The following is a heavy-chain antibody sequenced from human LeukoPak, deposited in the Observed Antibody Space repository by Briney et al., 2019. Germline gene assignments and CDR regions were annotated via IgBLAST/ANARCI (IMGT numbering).Heavy chain of an antibody. CDR3: ARGRGQLVLNYFDY. D-gene: IGHD6-13*01. Sequence: GGSLRLSCAAFGFTFSSYSMNWVRQAPGKGLEWVSSISSSSSYIYYADSVKGRFTISRDNAKNSLYLQMNSLRAEDTAVYYCARGRGQLVLNYFDYWGQGTLVTVSS. CDR1: GFTFSSYS. V-gene: IGHV3-21*01. J-gene: IGHJ4*02. CDR2: ISSSSSYI.